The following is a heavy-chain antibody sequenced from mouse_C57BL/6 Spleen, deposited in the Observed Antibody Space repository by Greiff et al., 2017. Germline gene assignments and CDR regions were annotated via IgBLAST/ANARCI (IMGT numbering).Heavy chain of an antibody. D-gene: IGHD1-1*01. Sequence: QVQLQQPGAELVKPGASVKLSCKASGYTFTSYWMHWVKQRPGRGLEWIGRIDPNSGGTKYNEKFKSKATLTVDKPSSTAYMQFSSLTSEDAAVYYCASYYYGRVQGYAMDYWGQGTSVTVSS. V-gene: IGHV1-72*01. CDR3: ASYYYGRVQGYAMDY. CDR2: IDPNSGGT. CDR1: GYTFTSYW. J-gene: IGHJ4*01.